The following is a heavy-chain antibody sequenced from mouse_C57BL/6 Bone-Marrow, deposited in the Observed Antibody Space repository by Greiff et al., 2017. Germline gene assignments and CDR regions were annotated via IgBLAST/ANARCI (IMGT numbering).Heavy chain of an antibody. CDR3: ARDTMFLDY. V-gene: IGHV1-82*01. CDR1: GYAFSSSW. CDR2: IYPGDGDT. Sequence: QVQLQQSGPELVKPGASVKISCKASGYAFSSSWMNWVKQRPGKGLEWIGRIYPGDGDTTYNGKFKGKATLTADKSSSTAYMQLSSLTSEDSAVYFCARDTMFLDYWGQGTTLTVSS. D-gene: IGHD1-1*02. J-gene: IGHJ2*01.